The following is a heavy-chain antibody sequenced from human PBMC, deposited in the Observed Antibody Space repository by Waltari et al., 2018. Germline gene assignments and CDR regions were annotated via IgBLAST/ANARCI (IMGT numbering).Heavy chain of an antibody. CDR3: ARGDSSGWLFDY. CDR1: GFTFSNNW. D-gene: IGHD6-19*01. J-gene: IGHJ4*02. Sequence: EVQLVESGGGLVQPGGSLRLSCAASGFTFSNNWMGWVRQAPGKGLEWVANIVPDGSRNNYVDSVKGRFTIARDNAKNSLSLQMNSLGVEDTAVYYCARGDSSGWLFDYWGQGTLVTVSS. CDR2: IVPDGSRN. V-gene: IGHV3-7*01.